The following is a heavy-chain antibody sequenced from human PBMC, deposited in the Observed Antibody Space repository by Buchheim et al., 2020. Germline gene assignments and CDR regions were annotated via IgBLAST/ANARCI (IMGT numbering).Heavy chain of an antibody. V-gene: IGHV3-30-3*01. CDR3: ARDPDEGYFDY. CDR2: ISYDGNNQ. CDR1: GFTFSSYA. J-gene: IGHJ4*02. Sequence: QVQLVESGGGVVQPGRSLRLSCAASGFTFSSYAMHWVRQAPGKGLEWVAVISYDGNNQYYADSVEGRFPISRDNSKKKLYLQMNSLRAEDTAVYYCARDPDEGYFDYWGQGTL.